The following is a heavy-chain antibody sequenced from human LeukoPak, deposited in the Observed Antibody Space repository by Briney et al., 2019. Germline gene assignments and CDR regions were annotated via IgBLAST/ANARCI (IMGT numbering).Heavy chain of an antibody. Sequence: AGGSLRPSCTASGFTFIDYYMAWIRQAPGKGLEWISYIGTRGTTVYADSVKGRFTISRDNAKNSLSLQMNNLKVDDTAIYYCARGEMANFDSWGQGTLVTVSS. J-gene: IGHJ4*02. V-gene: IGHV3-11*01. CDR1: GFTFIDYY. CDR3: ARGEMANFDS. D-gene: IGHD5-24*01. CDR2: IGTRGTTV.